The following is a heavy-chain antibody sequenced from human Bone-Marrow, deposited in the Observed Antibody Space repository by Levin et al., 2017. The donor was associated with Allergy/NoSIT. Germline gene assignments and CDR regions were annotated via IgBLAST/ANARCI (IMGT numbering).Heavy chain of an antibody. Sequence: GASVKVSCKFSGNTFTDYHMHWVLQAPGKGLEWMGLVDPKDGQAIYTDKFEGRVAMTADTSRYTAYMELTSLTFEDTAVYYCATGERGYYSGSNFASWGQGTRVTVSS. D-gene: IGHD5-12*01. J-gene: IGHJ4*02. CDR1: GNTFTDYH. CDR2: VDPKDGQA. CDR3: ATGERGYYSGSNFAS. V-gene: IGHV1-69-2*01.